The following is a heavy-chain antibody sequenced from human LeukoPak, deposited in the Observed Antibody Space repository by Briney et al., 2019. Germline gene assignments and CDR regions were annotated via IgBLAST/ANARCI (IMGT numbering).Heavy chain of an antibody. D-gene: IGHD6-19*01. J-gene: IGHJ5*02. CDR1: GFSFSSYA. CDR2: ISYDGSNE. Sequence: GRSLRLSCAASGFSFSSYAMHWVRQAPGKGLEWVAVISYDGSNEYYPDSVKGRFTISRDNSKNTLYLQMNSLRAEDTAVYYCARDSSDSYNWFDPWGQGTLVTVSS. V-gene: IGHV3-30*04. CDR3: ARDSSDSYNWFDP.